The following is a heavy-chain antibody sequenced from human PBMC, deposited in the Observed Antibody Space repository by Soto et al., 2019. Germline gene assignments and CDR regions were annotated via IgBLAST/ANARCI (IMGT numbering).Heavy chain of an antibody. J-gene: IGHJ3*02. D-gene: IGHD6-13*01. CDR3: ARDQVGSTVPNAFDI. CDR1: GYTFTSYG. V-gene: IGHV1-18*01. CDR2: ISAYNGNT. Sequence: ASVKVSCKASGYTFTSYGISWVRQAPGQGLEWMGWISAYNGNTNYAQKLQGRVTMTTDTSTSTAYMELRSLRSDGTAVYYCARDQVGSTVPNAFDIWGQGTMVTVSS.